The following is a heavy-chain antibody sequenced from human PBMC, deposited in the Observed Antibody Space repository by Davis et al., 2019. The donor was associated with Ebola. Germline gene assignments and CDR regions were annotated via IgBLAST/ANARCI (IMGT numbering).Heavy chain of an antibody. D-gene: IGHD3-3*01. J-gene: IGHJ6*02. CDR2: IYYNGST. CDR1: SGSVSSATYY. Sequence: SETLSLTCTVSSGSVSSATYYWSWVRQPPGKGLEWIGYIYYNGSTNYNPSLKSRVTMSLDTSRNQFSLRLTSVTAADTAMYYCARDFWSGYPGAYGMDVWGQGTTVTVSS. CDR3: ARDFWSGYPGAYGMDV. V-gene: IGHV4-61*01.